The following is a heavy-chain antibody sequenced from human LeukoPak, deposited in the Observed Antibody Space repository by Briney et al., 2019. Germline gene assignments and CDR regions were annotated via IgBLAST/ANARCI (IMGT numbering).Heavy chain of an antibody. CDR3: ARVSKSGYGYYFDY. CDR2: IYHSGST. CDR1: GGSISSSNW. Sequence: SETLSLTCTVSGGSISSSNWWSWVRQPPGKGLEWIGEIYHSGSTNYNPSLKSRVTISVDKSKNQFSLKLSSVTAADTAVYYCARVSKSGYGYYFDYWGQGTLVTVSS. J-gene: IGHJ4*02. D-gene: IGHD5-12*01. V-gene: IGHV4-4*02.